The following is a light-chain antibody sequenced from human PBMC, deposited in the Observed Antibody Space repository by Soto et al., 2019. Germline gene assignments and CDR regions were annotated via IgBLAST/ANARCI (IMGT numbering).Light chain of an antibody. CDR2: GAS. CDR1: QSVSNSY. J-gene: IGKJ2*03. V-gene: IGKV3-20*01. CDR3: QQYDTSPRG. Sequence: EIVLTQSPATLSLSPGERASLSCRASQSVSNSYLAWYQQKPGQAPRLLIFGASNRATDIPDRFSGSGSGTDFTLTITRLEPEDFAVYYCQQYDTSPRGFGHGTKLEIK.